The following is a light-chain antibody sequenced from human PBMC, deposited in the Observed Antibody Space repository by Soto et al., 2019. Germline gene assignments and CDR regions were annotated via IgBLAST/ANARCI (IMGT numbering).Light chain of an antibody. J-gene: IGLJ3*02. CDR2: RNN. CDR3: AAWDDSLSAWV. V-gene: IGLV1-47*01. Sequence: QSVLTQPPAASGTPEQGVTISCSGSNSNIGTNNVHWFQQFPGTAPNLLIYRNNRRPSGVPDRFSGSKSGTSASLAISGLRSEDEADYYCAAWDDSLSAWVFGGGTQLTVL. CDR1: NSNIGTNN.